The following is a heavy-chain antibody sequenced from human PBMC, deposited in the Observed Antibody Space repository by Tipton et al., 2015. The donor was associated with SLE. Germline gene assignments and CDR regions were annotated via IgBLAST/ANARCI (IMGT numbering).Heavy chain of an antibody. J-gene: IGHJ1*01. V-gene: IGHV3-33*01. CDR2: VWFDGSNK. D-gene: IGHD2-21*01. CDR1: GFNFRSYG. Sequence: RSLRLSCAASGFNFRSYGMHWVRQAPGKGLEWVAVVWFDGSNKYYADSVKGRFTISKDNSKNTLYLQMNSLRAGDTAMYYCARDKSQSCGGDCYFPDQHWGQGTLVTVSS. CDR3: ARDKSQSCGGDCYFPDQH.